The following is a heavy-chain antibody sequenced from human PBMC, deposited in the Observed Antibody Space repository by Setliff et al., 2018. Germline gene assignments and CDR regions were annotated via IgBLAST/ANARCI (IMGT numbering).Heavy chain of an antibody. D-gene: IGHD1-26*01. CDR1: GDSISSGYYF. Sequence: SETMSLTCTVSGDSISSGYYFWSWIRQPPGKGLEWIAYIYHSGSAYYNPSLKGRVTMSVDTSKNQFSLHLTSVTAADTAVYYCAREVGTSTSSDAFDVWGQGMMVTVSS. V-gene: IGHV4-30-4*08. CDR3: AREVGTSTSSDAFDV. CDR2: IYHSGSA. J-gene: IGHJ3*01.